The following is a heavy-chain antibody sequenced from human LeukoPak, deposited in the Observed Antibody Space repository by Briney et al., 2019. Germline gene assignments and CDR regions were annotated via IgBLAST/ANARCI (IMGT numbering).Heavy chain of an antibody. V-gene: IGHV1-46*01. D-gene: IGHD6-13*01. Sequence: PGASVKVSCKASGYTFTSYYMHWVRQAPGQGLEWMGIINPSGGSTSYAQKFQGRVTMTRDMSTSTVYMELSSLRSEDTAVYYCARDWALYSSSWSPSDYMDVWGKGTTVTVSS. CDR2: INPSGGST. CDR3: ARDWALYSSSWSPSDYMDV. J-gene: IGHJ6*03. CDR1: GYTFTSYY.